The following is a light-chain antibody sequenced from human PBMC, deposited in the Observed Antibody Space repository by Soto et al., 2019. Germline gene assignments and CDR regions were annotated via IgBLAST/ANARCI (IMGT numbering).Light chain of an antibody. Sequence: EIVLTQSPGTLSLSPGERATLSCRASQSVSSSYLARYQQKPGQAPRLLIYGACSRATGIPDRFSGSGSGTDFTLTISRLEPEDFAVYYCQQYGSSPLTFGGGTKVEIK. J-gene: IGKJ4*01. CDR1: QSVSSSY. CDR2: GAC. V-gene: IGKV3-20*01. CDR3: QQYGSSPLT.